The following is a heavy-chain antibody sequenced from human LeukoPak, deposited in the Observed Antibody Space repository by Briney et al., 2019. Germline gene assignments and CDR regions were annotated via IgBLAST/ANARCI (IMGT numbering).Heavy chain of an antibody. Sequence: PGGSLRLSCAASGFTFSNYAMSWVRQAPGKGLEWVSGISISGDNTYYSDSVKGRFTISRDNSKNTLYLQLTSLRAEDTAVYYCARDRGRSRGSSGFIGVYRGQGALVTVSS. J-gene: IGHJ4*02. CDR1: GFTFSNYA. D-gene: IGHD6-19*01. CDR3: ARDRGRSRGSSGFIGVY. CDR2: ISISGDNT. V-gene: IGHV3-23*01.